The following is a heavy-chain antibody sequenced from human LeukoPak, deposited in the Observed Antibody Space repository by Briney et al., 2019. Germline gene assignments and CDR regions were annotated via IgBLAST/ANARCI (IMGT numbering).Heavy chain of an antibody. D-gene: IGHD4-17*01. CDR1: GFTFSSYG. CDR2: IWYDGSNE. Sequence: PGGSLRLSCAASGFTFSSYGMHWVRQAPGKGLEWVAVIWYDGSNEYYADFVKGRFTISRDNSKNTLYLQMNSLRAEDTAVYYCARATYGDYGYYFDYWGQGTLVTVSS. J-gene: IGHJ4*02. V-gene: IGHV3-33*01. CDR3: ARATYGDYGYYFDY.